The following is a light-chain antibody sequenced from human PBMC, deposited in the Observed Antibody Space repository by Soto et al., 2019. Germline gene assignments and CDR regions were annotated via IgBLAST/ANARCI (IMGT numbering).Light chain of an antibody. CDR1: QTINTY. J-gene: IGKJ1*01. V-gene: IGKV1-39*01. CDR2: AAS. Sequence: DIQMTQSPSSLSASVGDSVTITCRASQTINTYLNWYQQKPGKAPKLLIYAASYLQSGVPSRFSGSGSGTDFTLTISSLEPEDFATYSCQQSYNIPRTFGQGTRVEI. CDR3: QQSYNIPRT.